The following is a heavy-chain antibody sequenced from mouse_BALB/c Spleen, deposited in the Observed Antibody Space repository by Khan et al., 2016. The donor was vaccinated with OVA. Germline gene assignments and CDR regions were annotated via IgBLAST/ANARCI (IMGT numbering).Heavy chain of an antibody. CDR1: GYTFTNYG. J-gene: IGHJ4*01. CDR3: ARPPYFSYVMGY. CDR2: INTYTGEP. V-gene: IGHV9-3-1*01. Sequence: QIQLVQSGPELKKPGETVKISCKASGYTFTNYGMNWVKQAPGKGLKWMGWINTYTGEPTYADDFKGRFAFSLETSANTAYLQINNLKNEDTATYFCARPPYFSYVMGYWGQGTSGTVSS. D-gene: IGHD2-10*01.